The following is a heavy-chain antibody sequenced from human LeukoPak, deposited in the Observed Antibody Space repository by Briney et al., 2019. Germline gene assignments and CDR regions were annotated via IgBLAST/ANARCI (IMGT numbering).Heavy chain of an antibody. Sequence: GASVKVSCKASGYTFTSYGISWVRQAPGQGLEWMGWISAYSGYTIYAQKFQGRVTMTTDTSTSTAYMELRSLRSDDTAVYYCARGYPPRRYYDSSGYYSYYFDYWGQGILVTVSS. J-gene: IGHJ4*02. V-gene: IGHV1-18*01. CDR2: ISAYSGYT. CDR3: ARGYPPRRYYDSSGYYSYYFDY. CDR1: GYTFTSYG. D-gene: IGHD3-22*01.